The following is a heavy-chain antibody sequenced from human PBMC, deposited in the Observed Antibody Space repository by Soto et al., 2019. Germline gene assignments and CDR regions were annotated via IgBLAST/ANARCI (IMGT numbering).Heavy chain of an antibody. CDR3: ARGSYDFWSDY. J-gene: IGHJ4*02. CDR2: IYYSGST. V-gene: IGHV4-59*01. D-gene: IGHD3-3*01. Sequence: SETLSLTCTVSGGSISSYYWSWIRKPPGKGLEWIGYIYYSGSTNYNPSLKSRVTISVDTSKNQFYLTLSAVTAADTAVYYCARGSYDFWSDYWGQGTLVTVSS. CDR1: GGSISSYY.